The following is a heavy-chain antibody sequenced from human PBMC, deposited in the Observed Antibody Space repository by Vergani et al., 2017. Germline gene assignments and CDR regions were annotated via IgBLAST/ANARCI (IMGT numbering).Heavy chain of an antibody. V-gene: IGHV4-38-2*02. CDR1: GGSIGSGFY. D-gene: IGHD2-15*01. J-gene: IGHJ4*02. CDR2: IHNRGKT. Sequence: QVQLQESGPGLVKPSETLSLTCTVSGGSIGSGFYWAWIRQSPGEGLQWLTSIHNRGKTYHNPSLKSRVSVSLDTSKNRFSLNLTSVTATDTAVYYCARSRPYCTSGSCPAIWGQGTLVTVSS. CDR3: ARSRPYCTSGSCPAI.